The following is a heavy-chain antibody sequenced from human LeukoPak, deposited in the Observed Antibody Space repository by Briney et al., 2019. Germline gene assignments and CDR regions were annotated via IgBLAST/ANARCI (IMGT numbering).Heavy chain of an antibody. CDR1: GFSFSDHS. J-gene: IGHJ5*02. CDR2: ISYDGSNK. Sequence: GGSLRLSCAASGFSFSDHSMHWVRQAPGKGLEWVALISYDGSNKYYADSVKGRFTISRDNSKNTLSLQMNSLRAEDTALYYCAKVLFDPWGQGTLVTVSS. CDR3: AKVLFDP. V-gene: IGHV3-30*04.